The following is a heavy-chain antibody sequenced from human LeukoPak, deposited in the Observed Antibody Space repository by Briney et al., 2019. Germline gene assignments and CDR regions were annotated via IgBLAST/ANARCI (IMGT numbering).Heavy chain of an antibody. CDR2: IYTSGST. J-gene: IGHJ5*02. D-gene: IGHD2-2*01. Sequence: SETLSLTCTVSGGSISSYYWSWIRQPAGKGLEWIGRIYTSGSTNYNPSLKSRVTMSVDTSKNQFSLKLSSVTAADTAVYYCAREGGQLPTVSRWFDPWGQGTLVTVSS. CDR3: AREGGQLPTVSRWFDP. V-gene: IGHV4-4*07. CDR1: GGSISSYY.